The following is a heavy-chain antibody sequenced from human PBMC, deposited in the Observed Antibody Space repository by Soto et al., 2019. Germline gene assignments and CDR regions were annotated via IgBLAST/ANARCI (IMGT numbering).Heavy chain of an antibody. D-gene: IGHD6-6*01. Sequence: EVQLVESGGGLVQPGGYLRLSCAASGFTFSSYSMNWVRQAPGKGLEWVSYISSSSSTIYYADSVKGRFTISRDNAKNSLYLQMNSLRDEDTAVYYCSRGTIAARLDYYYGMDVWGQGTTVTVSS. V-gene: IGHV3-48*02. CDR1: GFTFSSYS. J-gene: IGHJ6*02. CDR2: ISSSSSTI. CDR3: SRGTIAARLDYYYGMDV.